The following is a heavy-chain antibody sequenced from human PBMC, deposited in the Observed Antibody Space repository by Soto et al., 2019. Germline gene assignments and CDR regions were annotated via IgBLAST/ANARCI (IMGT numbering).Heavy chain of an antibody. D-gene: IGHD3-10*01. CDR2: INSDGSST. CDR3: ARAAQITMVRGVARRIIDY. CDR1: GFTFSSYW. J-gene: IGHJ4*02. V-gene: IGHV3-74*01. Sequence: PGGSLRLSCAASGFTFSSYWMHWVRQAPGKGLVWVSRINSDGSSTSYADSVKGRFTISRDNAKNTLYLQMNSLRAEDTAVYYCARAAQITMVRGVARRIIDYRAQRTPVTGSS.